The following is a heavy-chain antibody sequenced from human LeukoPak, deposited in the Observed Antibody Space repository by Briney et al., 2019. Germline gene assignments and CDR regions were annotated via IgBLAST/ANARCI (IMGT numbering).Heavy chain of an antibody. J-gene: IGHJ6*03. D-gene: IGHD2-2*01. CDR1: GFTFNNYG. Sequence: PGGSLRLSCAASGFTFNNYGMYWVRQAPGKGLEWVASIRYDGTNEYYADSVKGRFTISRDNSKNTLSLQMNSLRVGDASVYYCAKGGGSPRHYYYYYMDVWGKGTTVTVSS. CDR2: IRYDGTNE. CDR3: AKGGGSPRHYYYYYMDV. V-gene: IGHV3-30*02.